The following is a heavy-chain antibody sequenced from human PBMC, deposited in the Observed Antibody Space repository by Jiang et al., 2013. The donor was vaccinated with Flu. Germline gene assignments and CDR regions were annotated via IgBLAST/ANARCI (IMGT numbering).Heavy chain of an antibody. CDR1: GGTFSSYA. J-gene: IGHJ4*02. CDR2: IIPILGIA. D-gene: IGHD6-13*01. V-gene: IGHV1-69*04. CDR3: AREEQLRPYDY. Sequence: SGAEVKKPGSSVKVSCKASGGTFSSYAISWVRQAPGQGLEWMGRIIPILGIANYAQKFQGRVTITADKSTSTAYMELSRLRSDDTAVYYCAREEQLRPYDYWGQGTPVTVSS.